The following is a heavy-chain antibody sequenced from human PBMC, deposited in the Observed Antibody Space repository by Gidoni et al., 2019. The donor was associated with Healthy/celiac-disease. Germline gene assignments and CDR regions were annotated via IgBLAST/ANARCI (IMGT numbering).Heavy chain of an antibody. J-gene: IGHJ5*02. CDR1: GGETSTSGVG. CDR2: IYWDDDK. V-gene: IGHV2-5*02. CDR3: AHRPGGSGWSEGWFDP. D-gene: IGHD6-19*01. Sequence: QITLKESGPTLVKPTQTLTLTGTFSGGETSTSGVGVGWIRQPPGKALEWLALIYWDDDKRYSPSLKSRLTIPKDTSKNQVVLTMTNMDPVDTATYYCAHRPGGSGWSEGWFDPWGQGTLVTVSS.